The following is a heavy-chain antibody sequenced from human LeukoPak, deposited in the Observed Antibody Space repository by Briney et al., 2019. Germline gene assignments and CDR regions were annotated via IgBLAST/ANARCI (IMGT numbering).Heavy chain of an antibody. CDR1: GGTFSSYA. CDR3: AREEGYCSSTSCYAGGMDV. V-gene: IGHV1-69*04. CDR2: IIPILGIA. D-gene: IGHD2-2*01. J-gene: IGHJ6*02. Sequence: ASVKVSCKASGGTFSSYAISWVRQAPGQGLEWMGRIIPILGIANYAQKFQGRVTITADKSTSTAYMELSSLRFEDTAVYYCAREEGYCSSTSCYAGGMDVWGQGTTVTVSS.